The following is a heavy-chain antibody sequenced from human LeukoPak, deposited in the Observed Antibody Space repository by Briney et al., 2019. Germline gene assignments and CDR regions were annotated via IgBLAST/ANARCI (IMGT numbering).Heavy chain of an antibody. D-gene: IGHD3-10*01. J-gene: IGHJ4*02. CDR3: ARDGGMLRGLIDS. CDR1: GFTFSNAW. CDR2: ITSSGGTI. V-gene: IGHV3-48*04. Sequence: GGSLRLSCAASGFTFSNAWMTWVRQAPGKGLEWVSYITSSGGTIYYADSVKGRFTISRDNARNSLYLQMNSLRGEDTAVYYCARDGGMLRGLIDSWGQGTLVTVSS.